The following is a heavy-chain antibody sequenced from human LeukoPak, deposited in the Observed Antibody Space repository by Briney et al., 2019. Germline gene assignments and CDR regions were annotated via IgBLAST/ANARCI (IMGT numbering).Heavy chain of an antibody. J-gene: IGHJ4*02. V-gene: IGHV4-59*08. Sequence: SETLSLTCTVSGGSISSYYWSWIRQPPGKGLEWIGYIYYSGSTNYNPSLKSRATISVDTSKNQFSLKLSSVTAADTAVYYCARGSYYYDSSGYSNFDYWGQGTLVTVSS. D-gene: IGHD3-22*01. CDR1: GGSISSYY. CDR2: IYYSGST. CDR3: ARGSYYYDSSGYSNFDY.